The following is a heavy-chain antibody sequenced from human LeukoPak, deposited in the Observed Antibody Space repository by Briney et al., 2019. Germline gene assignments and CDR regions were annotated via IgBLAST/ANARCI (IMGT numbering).Heavy chain of an antibody. CDR3: ARGGTTVVTGY. D-gene: IGHD4-23*01. CDR2: ISGSGGST. Sequence: GGSLRLSCAASGFTFSSYAMSWIRQAPGKGLEWVSVISGSGGSTYYADSVKGRFTISRDNSKNTLYLQMNSLRVEDTAVYYCARGGTTVVTGYWGQGTLVTVSS. V-gene: IGHV3-23*01. CDR1: GFTFSSYA. J-gene: IGHJ4*02.